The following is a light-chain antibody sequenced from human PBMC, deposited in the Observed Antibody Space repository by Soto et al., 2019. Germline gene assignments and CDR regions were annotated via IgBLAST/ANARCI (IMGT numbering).Light chain of an antibody. J-gene: IGKJ5*01. Sequence: ELVLTQSPGTLSLSPGERATLSCRASQSVSSSYLAWYQQKPGQAPRLLIYGASSRATGIPDRFSGSGSGTDFTLTISRLEPEDFAVYYCQHRETFGQGTRLEIK. CDR3: QHRET. CDR1: QSVSSSY. CDR2: GAS. V-gene: IGKV3-20*01.